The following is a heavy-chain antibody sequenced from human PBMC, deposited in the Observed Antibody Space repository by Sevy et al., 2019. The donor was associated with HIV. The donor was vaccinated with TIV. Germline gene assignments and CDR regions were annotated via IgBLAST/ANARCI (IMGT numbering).Heavy chain of an antibody. Sequence: GGSLRLSCAASGFTFSSYGMHWVRQAPGEGLEWVAVISYDGSNKYYADSVKGRFTISRDNSKNTLYLQMNSLRAEDTAVYYCAKGAADYYYYGMDVWGQGTTVTVSS. D-gene: IGHD6-25*01. CDR1: GFTFSSYG. CDR3: AKGAADYYYYGMDV. J-gene: IGHJ6*02. CDR2: ISYDGSNK. V-gene: IGHV3-30*18.